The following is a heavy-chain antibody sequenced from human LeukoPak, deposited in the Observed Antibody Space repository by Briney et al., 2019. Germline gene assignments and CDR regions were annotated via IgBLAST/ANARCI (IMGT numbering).Heavy chain of an antibody. CDR3: ARVTGGYYSQYFDY. CDR1: GGSFSGYY. J-gene: IGHJ4*02. CDR2: INHSGST. Sequence: SETLSLTCAVYGGSFSGYYWSWIRQPPGKGLEWIGEINHSGSTNYNPSLKSRVTMSVDTSKNQFSLKLSSVTAADTAVYSCARVTGGYYSQYFDYWGQGTLVTVSS. V-gene: IGHV4-34*01. D-gene: IGHD3-22*01.